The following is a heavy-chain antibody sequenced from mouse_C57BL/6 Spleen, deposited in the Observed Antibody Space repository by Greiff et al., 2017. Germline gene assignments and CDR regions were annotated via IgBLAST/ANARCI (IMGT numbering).Heavy chain of an antibody. J-gene: IGHJ2*01. CDR3: ARSHYYGSSYQYYFDY. Sequence: QVQLQQSGAELVRPGSSVKLSCKASGYTFTSYWMHWVKQRPIQGLEWIGNIDPSDSETHYNQKFKDKATLTVDKSSSTAYMQLSSLTSEDSAVYYCARSHYYGSSYQYYFDYWGQGTTRTVSS. V-gene: IGHV1-52*01. CDR2: IDPSDSET. D-gene: IGHD1-1*01. CDR1: GYTFTSYW.